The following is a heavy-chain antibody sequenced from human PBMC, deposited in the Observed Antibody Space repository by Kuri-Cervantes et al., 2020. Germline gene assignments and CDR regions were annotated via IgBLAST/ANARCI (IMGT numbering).Heavy chain of an antibody. CDR1: GFTFDDYA. Sequence: SLKISCAASGFTFDDYAMRWVRQAPGKGLEWDSGISWNSGSIGYADSVKGRFTISRDNAKNSLYLQMNSLRAEDTALYYCAKDGDENDDYWGQGTLVTVSS. V-gene: IGHV3-9*01. D-gene: IGHD1-1*01. CDR2: ISWNSGSI. CDR3: AKDGDENDDY. J-gene: IGHJ4*02.